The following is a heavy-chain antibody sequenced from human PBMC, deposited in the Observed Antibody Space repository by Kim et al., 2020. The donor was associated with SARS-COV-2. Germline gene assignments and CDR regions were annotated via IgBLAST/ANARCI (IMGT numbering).Heavy chain of an antibody. CDR3: AVDNPPMVRGVIITGFRQYGMAV. CDR1: GFTFSSYS. J-gene: IGHJ6*02. D-gene: IGHD3-10*01. V-gene: IGHV3-48*04. CDR2: ISSSSSTI. Sequence: GGSLRLSCAASGFTFSSYSMNWVRQAPGKGLEWVSYISSSSSTIYYADSVKGRFTISRDNAKNSLYLQMNSLRAEDTAVYYCAVDNPPMVRGVIITGFRQYGMAVWGQGATVTVSS.